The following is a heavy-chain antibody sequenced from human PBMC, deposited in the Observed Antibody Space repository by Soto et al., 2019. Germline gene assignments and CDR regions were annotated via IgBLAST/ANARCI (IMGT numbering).Heavy chain of an antibody. Sequence: PGGSLRLSCAASGFTFSTYDMHWVRQATRKGLEWVSAIGSAGDTSYPASVKGRFTISRENAKNSLYLQMNSLRVGDTAVYYCARVVWGYSGYDYYFDYWGQGTLVTVSS. CDR1: GFTFSTYD. D-gene: IGHD5-12*01. CDR3: ARVVWGYSGYDYYFDY. J-gene: IGHJ4*02. V-gene: IGHV3-13*01. CDR2: IGSAGDT.